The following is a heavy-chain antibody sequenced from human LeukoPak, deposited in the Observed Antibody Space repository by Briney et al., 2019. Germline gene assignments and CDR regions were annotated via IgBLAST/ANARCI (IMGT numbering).Heavy chain of an antibody. J-gene: IGHJ3*02. Sequence: ASVKVSCKASGYTFTSYDINWVRQATGQGLEWMGWMNPNSGNTGYAQKLQGRVTMTTDTSTSTAYMELRSLRSDDTAVYYCARVGYCSSTSCREGAFDIWGQGTMVTVSS. CDR2: MNPNSGNT. CDR3: ARVGYCSSTSCREGAFDI. V-gene: IGHV1-8*01. D-gene: IGHD2-2*01. CDR1: GYTFTSYD.